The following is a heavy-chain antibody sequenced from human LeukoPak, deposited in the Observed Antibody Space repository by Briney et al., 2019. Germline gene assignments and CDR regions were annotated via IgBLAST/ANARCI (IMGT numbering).Heavy chain of an antibody. V-gene: IGHV4-38-2*01. D-gene: IGHD2-2*03. Sequence: AETLSLTCAVSGYSISSGYYWGWMRQPPGKGLEWIGSIYHSGSTYYNPSLKSRVTISVDTSKNQFSLKLSSVTAADTAVYYCARVGYCSSTSCYAGALDYWGQGTLVTVSS. CDR2: IYHSGST. CDR1: GYSISSGYY. J-gene: IGHJ4*02. CDR3: ARVGYCSSTSCYAGALDY.